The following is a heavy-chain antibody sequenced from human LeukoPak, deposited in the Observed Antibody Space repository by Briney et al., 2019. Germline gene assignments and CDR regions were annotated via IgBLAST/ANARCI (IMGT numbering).Heavy chain of an antibody. CDR3: ARAPLTTATSDYFDL. V-gene: IGHV4-30-4*01. D-gene: IGHD4-17*01. J-gene: IGHJ4*02. CDR2: IHYSGIT. CDR1: GGSISTNDYF. Sequence: SETLSLTCTVSGGSISTNDYFWSWIRQSPEKGLEWVGYIHYSGITKSNPSLESRLTLSVDTSKNQLSLRLTSVTAADTAVYYCARAPLTTATSDYFDLWGLGTLVTVSS.